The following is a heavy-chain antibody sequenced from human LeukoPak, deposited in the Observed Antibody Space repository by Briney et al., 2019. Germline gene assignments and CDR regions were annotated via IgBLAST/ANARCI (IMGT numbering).Heavy chain of an antibody. V-gene: IGHV3-48*01. Sequence: GGSLRLSCAASGFTVSSNNMNWVRQAPGKGLEWVSYISTSSNTIYYADSVKGRFTISRDNAKNSLYLQMNDLRAEDTAVYYCARVGSYGMDVWGQGTTVTVSS. J-gene: IGHJ6*02. D-gene: IGHD3-10*01. CDR2: ISTSSNTI. CDR3: ARVGSYGMDV. CDR1: GFTVSSNN.